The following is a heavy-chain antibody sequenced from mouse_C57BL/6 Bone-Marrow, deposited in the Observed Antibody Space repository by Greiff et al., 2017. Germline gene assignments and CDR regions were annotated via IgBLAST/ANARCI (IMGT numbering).Heavy chain of an antibody. J-gene: IGHJ4*01. CDR3: ARWGNYALYYAMDY. CDR1: GYAFTNYL. D-gene: IGHD2-1*01. V-gene: IGHV1-54*01. CDR2: INPGSGGT. Sequence: VQLQQSGAELVRPGTSVKVSCKASGYAFTNYLIEWVKQRPGQGLEWIGVINPGSGGTNYNEKFKGKATLTADKSSSTAYMQLSSLTSEDSAVYFCARWGNYALYYAMDYWGQGTSVTVSS.